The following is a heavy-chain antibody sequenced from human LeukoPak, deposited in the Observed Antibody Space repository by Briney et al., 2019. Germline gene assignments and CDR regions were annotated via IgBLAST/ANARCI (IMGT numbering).Heavy chain of an antibody. J-gene: IGHJ4*02. CDR1: GGTLSNYY. CDR3: ARGDYGEYPGNY. V-gene: IGHV4-59*01. CDR2: IYSSGST. D-gene: IGHD4-17*01. Sequence: PSETLSLTCTVSGGTLSNYYWSWIRQPPGKGLEWIGYIYSSGSTNCNNPSLKSRVTISLDTSKNQFSLKLTSLTSADTAVYYCARGDYGEYPGNYWGQGALVTVSS.